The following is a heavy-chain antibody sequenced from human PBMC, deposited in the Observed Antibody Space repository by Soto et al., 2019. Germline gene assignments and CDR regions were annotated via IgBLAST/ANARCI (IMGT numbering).Heavy chain of an antibody. CDR1: GFTFSSYS. CDR2: ISSSSSYI. CDR3: ARSYQVLRYFDWLLPNFDY. J-gene: IGHJ4*02. Sequence: PGGSLRLSCAASGFTFSSYSMNWVRQAPGKGLEWVSSISSSSSYIYYADSVKGRFTISRDNAKNSLYLQMNSLRAEDTAVYYCARSYQVLRYFDWLLPNFDYWGQGTLVTVSS. D-gene: IGHD3-9*01. V-gene: IGHV3-21*01.